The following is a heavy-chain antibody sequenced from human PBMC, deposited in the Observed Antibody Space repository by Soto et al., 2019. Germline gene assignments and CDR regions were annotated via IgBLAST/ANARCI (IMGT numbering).Heavy chain of an antibody. D-gene: IGHD3-22*01. Sequence: QVQLVQSGTEVKKPGSSVKVSCKASGGTFNKYAIDWVRQAPGQGLEWMGGITPLFGTPNYAQRFQGRVTISADEVTSTAYMELRSLRSDDTGVYYCARHFDYDTSGYYYAYWGQGTLVTVSS. CDR3: ARHFDYDTSGYYYAY. V-gene: IGHV1-69*01. J-gene: IGHJ4*02. CDR1: GGTFNKYA. CDR2: ITPLFGTP.